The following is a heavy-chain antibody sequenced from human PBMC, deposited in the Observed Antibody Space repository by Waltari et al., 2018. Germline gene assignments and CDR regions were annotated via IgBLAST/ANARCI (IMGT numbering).Heavy chain of an antibody. CDR2: INPNSGDT. D-gene: IGHD3-10*01. CDR1: GYPFTDYY. V-gene: IGHV1-2*06. Sequence: QVQLVQSGAEVKKPGASVKVSCKASGYPFTDYYFHWVRQAPGQGPEWMGRINPNSGDTNYAQKCQGRVTMTRDTSISTGYMELSRLTSDDTAVYYCARGFPIKMFQGVIIEDYWGQGTLVTVSS. J-gene: IGHJ4*02. CDR3: ARGFPIKMFQGVIIEDY.